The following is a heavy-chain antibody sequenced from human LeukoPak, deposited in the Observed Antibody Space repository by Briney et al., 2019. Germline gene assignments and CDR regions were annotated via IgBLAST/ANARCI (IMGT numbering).Heavy chain of an antibody. CDR3: ARPGVTRLRRYYFDY. J-gene: IGHJ4*02. Sequence: PSETLSLTCTVSGGSISSSSYYWGWIRQPPGKGLEWIGSIYYSGSTYYNPSLKSRVTISVDTSKNQFSLKLSSVTAADTAVYYCARPGVTRLRRYYFDYWGQGTLVTVSS. V-gene: IGHV4-39*07. CDR2: IYYSGST. CDR1: GGSISSSSYY. D-gene: IGHD5-12*01.